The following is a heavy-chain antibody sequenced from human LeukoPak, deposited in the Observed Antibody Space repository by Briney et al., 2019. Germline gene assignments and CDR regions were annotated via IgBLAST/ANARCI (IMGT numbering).Heavy chain of an antibody. CDR3: ANLAVAGMDY. CDR2: INHSGST. J-gene: IGHJ4*02. Sequence: SETLSLTCAVYGGSFSGYYWSWIRQPPGKGLEWIGEINHSGSTNYNPSPKSRVTISVDTSKNQYSLKLSSVTAADTAVYYCANLAVAGMDYWGQGTLVTVSS. CDR1: GGSFSGYY. V-gene: IGHV4-34*01. D-gene: IGHD6-19*01.